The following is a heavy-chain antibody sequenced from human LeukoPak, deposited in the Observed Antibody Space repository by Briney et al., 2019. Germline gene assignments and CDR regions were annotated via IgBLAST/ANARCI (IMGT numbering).Heavy chain of an antibody. CDR1: GFTFSSFE. CDR2: ISSSGRSI. V-gene: IGHV3-48*03. CDR3: ARETSSGGMDV. Sequence: PGGSLRLSCAASGFTFSSFEMNWVRQAPGKGLEWVSYISSSGRSIYNAESVKGRFTISRDNAKSSLYLQLNTLRADDTAVYYCARETSSGGMDVWGQGIMVTVSS. D-gene: IGHD6-6*01. J-gene: IGHJ6*02.